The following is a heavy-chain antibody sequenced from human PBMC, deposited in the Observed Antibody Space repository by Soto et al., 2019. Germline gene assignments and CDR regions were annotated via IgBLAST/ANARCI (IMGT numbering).Heavy chain of an antibody. D-gene: IGHD2-15*01. CDR1: EFTFSNFG. V-gene: IGHV3-33*01. CDR3: ARVDVVVAADAFDI. Sequence: QVQLVESGVGVVQPGRSLRLSCAASEFTFSNFGMHWVRQAPGKGLEWVAVIYYDGSNEYYADSVKGRFTISRDNSKNTLYLQMNSLRAEDTAVYYCARVDVVVAADAFDIWGQGTMVTVSS. J-gene: IGHJ3*02. CDR2: IYYDGSNE.